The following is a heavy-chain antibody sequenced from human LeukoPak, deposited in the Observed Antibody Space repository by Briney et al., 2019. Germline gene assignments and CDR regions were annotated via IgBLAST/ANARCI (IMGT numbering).Heavy chain of an antibody. J-gene: IGHJ4*02. Sequence: AASVKVSCKASGYTLTSYGISWVRQAPGQGLEWMGWISAYNGNTNYAQKLQGRVTMTTDTSTSTVYMELSSLRSEDTAVYYCARDTGDYYDSSGYIDYWGQGTLVTVSS. D-gene: IGHD3-22*01. CDR3: ARDTGDYYDSSGYIDY. CDR2: ISAYNGNT. V-gene: IGHV1-18*01. CDR1: GYTLTSYG.